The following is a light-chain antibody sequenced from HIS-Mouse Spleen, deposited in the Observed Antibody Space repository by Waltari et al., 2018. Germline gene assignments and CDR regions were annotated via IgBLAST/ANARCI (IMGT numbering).Light chain of an antibody. CDR3: CSYAGSSTFVVV. CDR1: SSDVGSYNL. CDR2: EGS. V-gene: IGLV2-23*03. Sequence: QSALTQPASVSGSPGQSITISCTGTSSDVGSYNLVSWYQQHPGKAPKLMIYEGSKRPSGVSNRFSGSKSGNTASLTISGRQAEDEADYYCCSYAGSSTFVVVFGGGTKLTVL. J-gene: IGLJ2*01.